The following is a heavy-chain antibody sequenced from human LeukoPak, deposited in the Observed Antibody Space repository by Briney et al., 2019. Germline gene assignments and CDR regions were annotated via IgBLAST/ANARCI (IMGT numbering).Heavy chain of an antibody. V-gene: IGHV3-30*18. CDR1: GFTFSSYG. CDR3: AKAVEPY. D-gene: IGHD6-19*01. Sequence: GGSLRLSCAASGFTFSSYGMHWVRQAPGKGLEWVAVISYDGSNKYYADSVKGRFTISRGNSKNTLYLQMNSLRAEDTAVYYCAKAVEPYWGQGTLVTVSS. CDR2: ISYDGSNK. J-gene: IGHJ4*02.